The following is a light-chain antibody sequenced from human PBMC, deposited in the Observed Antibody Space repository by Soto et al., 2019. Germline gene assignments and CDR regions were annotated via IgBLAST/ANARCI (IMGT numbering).Light chain of an antibody. Sequence: DIQVTQSPSSLSASVGDRVTITCRASQTISSYLNWYQHKPGKAPKLLIYAASSLQSGVPSRFSGSGSGTDFTLTISGLQPEDFAIYYCQLSNSASPTFGQGTKVEIK. CDR1: QTISSY. V-gene: IGKV1-39*01. J-gene: IGKJ1*01. CDR2: AAS. CDR3: QLSNSASPT.